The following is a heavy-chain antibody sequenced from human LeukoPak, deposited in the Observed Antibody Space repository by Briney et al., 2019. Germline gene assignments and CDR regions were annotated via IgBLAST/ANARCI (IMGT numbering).Heavy chain of an antibody. V-gene: IGHV3-23*01. CDR2: ISGSGGST. CDR3: AKGGVGRAPFDY. CDR1: GLTFNNYA. Sequence: GGSLRLSCAASGLTFNNYAMTWVRQAPGKGLEWVSFISGSGGSTFYADSVKGRFIISRDNSKNTLFLQMNSLRAEDAAVYYCAKGGVGRAPFDYWGQGTLVTVSS. D-gene: IGHD2-8*01. J-gene: IGHJ4*02.